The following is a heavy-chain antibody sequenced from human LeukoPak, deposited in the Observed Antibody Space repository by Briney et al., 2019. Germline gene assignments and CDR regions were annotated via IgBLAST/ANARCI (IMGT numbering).Heavy chain of an antibody. Sequence: SETLSLTCTVSGGSISSGGYYWSWIRQHPGKGLEWIGYIYYSGSTYYNPSLKSRVTISVDTSKNQFSLKLSSVTAADTAVYYCARDQIAIFDYWGQGTLVTASS. D-gene: IGHD3-22*01. J-gene: IGHJ4*02. CDR1: GGSISSGGYY. CDR2: IYYSGST. CDR3: ARDQIAIFDY. V-gene: IGHV4-31*03.